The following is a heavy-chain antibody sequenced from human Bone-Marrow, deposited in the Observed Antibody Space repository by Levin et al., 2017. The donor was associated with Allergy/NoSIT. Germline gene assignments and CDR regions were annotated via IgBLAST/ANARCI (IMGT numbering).Heavy chain of an antibody. Sequence: GGSLRLSCAASGFTFSSYSMNWVRQAPGKGLEWVSSISSSSSYIYYADSVKGRFTISRDNAKNSLYLQMNSLRAEDTAVYYCARRVMITFGGVDYWGQGTLVTVSS. CDR3: ARRVMITFGGVDY. D-gene: IGHD3-16*01. CDR2: ISSSSSYI. CDR1: GFTFSSYS. V-gene: IGHV3-21*01. J-gene: IGHJ4*02.